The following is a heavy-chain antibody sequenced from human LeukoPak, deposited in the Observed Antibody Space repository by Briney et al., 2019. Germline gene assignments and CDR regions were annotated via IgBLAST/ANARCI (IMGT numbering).Heavy chain of an antibody. Sequence: PSETLSLTCAVYGGSFSGYCWSWIRQPPGKGLEWIGEINHSGSTNYNPSLKSRVTISVDTSKNQFSLKLSSVTAADTAVYYCARGRLRRIFDYWGQGTLVTVSS. CDR1: GGSFSGYC. CDR2: INHSGST. D-gene: IGHD4-17*01. V-gene: IGHV4-34*01. J-gene: IGHJ4*02. CDR3: ARGRLRRIFDY.